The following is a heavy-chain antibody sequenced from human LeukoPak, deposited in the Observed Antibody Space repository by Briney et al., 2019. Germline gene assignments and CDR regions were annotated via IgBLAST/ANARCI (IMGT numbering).Heavy chain of an antibody. CDR1: GTPLTELS. J-gene: IGHJ4*02. V-gene: IGHV1-24*01. CDR2: EDGGP. Sequence: ASVKVSCKVPGTPLTELSIPWCGRAPGKGLEWMGGEDGGPTYAQKFQGRVTMTEDTSTDTAYMDVSSLRSEDTAVYYCVSIDLDSWGQGTLVTVSS. CDR3: VSIDLDS. D-gene: IGHD3-16*02.